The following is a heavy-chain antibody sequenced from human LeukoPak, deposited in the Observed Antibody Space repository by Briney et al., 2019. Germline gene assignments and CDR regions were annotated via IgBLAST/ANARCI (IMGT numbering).Heavy chain of an antibody. CDR1: EFTFSRYT. J-gene: IGHJ3*02. CDR3: ASSSSGSYYAFDI. CDR2: ISGSGDAT. Sequence: GGSLRLSCAASEFTFSRYTMNWVRQAPGKGLEWVSSISGSGDATFYADSVKGRFTISRDNSKNTLYLQMNSLSREDTAVYYCASSSSGSYYAFDIWGQGTIVTVSS. V-gene: IGHV3-23*01. D-gene: IGHD1-26*01.